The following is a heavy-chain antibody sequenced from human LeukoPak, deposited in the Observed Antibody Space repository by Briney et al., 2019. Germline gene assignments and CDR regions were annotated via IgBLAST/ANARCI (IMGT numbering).Heavy chain of an antibody. CDR1: GFSFSDYW. J-gene: IGHJ5*02. CDR3: ARFGSGITIFGVVIDVLPNNWFDP. V-gene: IGHV3-74*01. D-gene: IGHD3-3*01. CDR2: ISTDGSRT. Sequence: GGSLRLSCAASGFSFSDYWMHWVRQAPGKGLVWVSRISTDGSRTDYADSVKGRFTISRDNARTPLYLQMNSLRAADTAVYYCARFGSGITIFGVVIDVLPNNWFDPWGQGTLVTVSS.